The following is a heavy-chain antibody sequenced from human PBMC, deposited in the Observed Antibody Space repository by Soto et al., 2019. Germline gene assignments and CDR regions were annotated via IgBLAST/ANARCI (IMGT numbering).Heavy chain of an antibody. D-gene: IGHD3-10*01. CDR1: GYTFTTYA. V-gene: IGHV1-3*01. CDR3: ARGAYGSGSGGY. Sequence: QVQLVQSGAEVKKPGASVKVSCKVSGYTFTTYAIHWVRQAPGQRLEWMGWIEPGNGKTKYSQNFQGRVTLTRDTSATTAYMELSRLRYEDTAVYYCARGAYGSGSGGYWGQGTLVTVSS. J-gene: IGHJ4*02. CDR2: IEPGNGKT.